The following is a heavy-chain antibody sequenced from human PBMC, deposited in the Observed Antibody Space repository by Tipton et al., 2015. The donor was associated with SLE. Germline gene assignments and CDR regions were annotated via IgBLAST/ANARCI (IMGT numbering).Heavy chain of an antibody. CDR2: IKPDGRTI. CDR1: GFTLNNDW. CDR3: ARDFTGPKDC. Sequence: GSLRLSCAASGFTLNNDWMHWVRQAPGKGLVWVSRIKPDGRTINYADVVKGRFTISRDSAENTLYLQMNSLRAEDTAVYYCARDFTGPKDCWGQGTLVTVSS. J-gene: IGHJ4*02. V-gene: IGHV3-74*01. D-gene: IGHD1-7*01.